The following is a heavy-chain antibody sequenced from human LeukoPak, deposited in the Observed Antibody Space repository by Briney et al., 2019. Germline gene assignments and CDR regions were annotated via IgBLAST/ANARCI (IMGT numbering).Heavy chain of an antibody. CDR1: GFTFSDYW. D-gene: IGHD3-10*02. CDR3: ARDSVYVY. CDR2: IRQDDSEK. V-gene: IGHV3-7*01. Sequence: GGSLRLSCSASGFTFSDYWMMWVRQAPGKGLEWVGNIRQDDSEKNYVDSVKGRFTISRDNAKNSLYLQMNSLRSEDTAVYYCARDSVYVYWGQGTLVTVSS. J-gene: IGHJ4*02.